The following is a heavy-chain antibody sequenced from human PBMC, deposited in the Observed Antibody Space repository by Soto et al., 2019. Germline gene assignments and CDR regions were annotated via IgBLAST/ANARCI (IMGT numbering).Heavy chain of an antibody. J-gene: IGHJ4*02. CDR2: IYHSGST. V-gene: IGHV4-4*02. CDR3: ARSTENTAMGLYYFDY. D-gene: IGHD5-18*01. Sequence: SETLSLTCAVSGGSISSSNWWRWVRQPPGKGLEWIGEIYHSGSTNYNPSLKSRVTISVDKSKNQFSLKLSSVTAADPAVYYCARSTENTAMGLYYFDYWGQGTLVTAPQ. CDR1: GGSISSSNW.